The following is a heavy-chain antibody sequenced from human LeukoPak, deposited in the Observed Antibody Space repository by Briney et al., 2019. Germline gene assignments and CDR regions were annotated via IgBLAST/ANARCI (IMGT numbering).Heavy chain of an antibody. J-gene: IGHJ3*02. V-gene: IGHV4-31*03. CDR2: IYYSGST. CDR3: ARGSTVVWRHAFDI. D-gene: IGHD4-23*01. Sequence: SQTLSLTCTVSGGSISSGGYYWSWIRQHPGKGLGWIGYIYYSGSTYYNPSLKSRVTISVDTSKNQFSLKLSSVTAADTAVYYCARGSTVVWRHAFDIWGQGTMVTVSS. CDR1: GGSISSGGYY.